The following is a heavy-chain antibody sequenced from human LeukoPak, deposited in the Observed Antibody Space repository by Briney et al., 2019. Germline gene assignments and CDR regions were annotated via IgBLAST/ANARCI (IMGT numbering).Heavy chain of an antibody. CDR1: GFTFCSYA. J-gene: IGHJ6*03. CDR2: ISSNGGST. D-gene: IGHD1-1*01. V-gene: IGHV3-64*01. Sequence: GGSLRLSCAASGFTFCSYAMYWVRQAPGKGLEYVSAISSNGGSTYYANSVKGRFTISRDNSKNTLYLQMNSLRAEDTAVYYCAKDPHLGTLRMDVWGRGTTVTVSS. CDR3: AKDPHLGTLRMDV.